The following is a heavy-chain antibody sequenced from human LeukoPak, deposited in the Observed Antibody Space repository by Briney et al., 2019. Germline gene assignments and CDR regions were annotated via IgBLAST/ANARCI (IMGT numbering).Heavy chain of an antibody. CDR2: ISSSSSYT. CDR3: ARVYYSTSAYHDAFDI. Sequence: PGGSLRLSCAASGFTFSDYFMSWLRQAPGKGLEWVSYISSSSSYTKYADSVRGRFTISRDNAKSSLYLQMNSLRAEDTAVYYCARVYYSTSAYHDAFDIWGRGTVVTVSS. V-gene: IGHV3-11*05. J-gene: IGHJ3*02. CDR1: GFTFSDYF. D-gene: IGHD2-8*01.